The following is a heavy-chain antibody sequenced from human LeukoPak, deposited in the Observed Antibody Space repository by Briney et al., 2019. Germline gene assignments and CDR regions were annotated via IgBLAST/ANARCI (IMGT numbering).Heavy chain of an antibody. V-gene: IGHV3-73*01. CDR3: TSAHTSVGNYYDDFDI. Sequence: PGGSVRLSCVASGFTFSDSPMHWVRQASGEGLEVVGFIRSKPNSYATTYAASVKGRFTISRDDSTNTAYLQMNSLNTDYTAVYYWTSAHTSVGNYYDDFDIWGQGTMVTVSS. CDR1: GFTFSDSP. J-gene: IGHJ3*02. CDR2: IRSKPNSYAT. D-gene: IGHD1-26*01.